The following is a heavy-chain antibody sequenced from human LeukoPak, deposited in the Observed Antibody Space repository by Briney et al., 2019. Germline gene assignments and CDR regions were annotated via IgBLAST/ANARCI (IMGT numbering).Heavy chain of an antibody. J-gene: IGHJ3*02. CDR1: GGSISSSSYY. Sequence: PSETLSLTCTVSGGSISSSSYYWGWIRQPPGKGLEWIGCIYYSGSTYYNPSLKSRVTISVDTSKNRSSLKLSSVTAADTAVYSCARQFWSGYYAFDIWGQGTMVTVSS. CDR3: ARQFWSGYYAFDI. V-gene: IGHV4-39*01. CDR2: IYYSGST. D-gene: IGHD3-3*01.